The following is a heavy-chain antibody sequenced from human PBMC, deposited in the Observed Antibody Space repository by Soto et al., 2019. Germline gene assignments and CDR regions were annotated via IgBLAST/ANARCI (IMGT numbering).Heavy chain of an antibody. D-gene: IGHD3-3*01. V-gene: IGHV3-21*01. CDR2: ISSSSTYI. CDR3: ARDERQSAFWSGYSFDY. CDR1: GLTFSNYK. Sequence: KPGGSLRLSCAASGLTFSNYKMNWARQAPGKGLEWVASISSSSTYIYYADSVKGRFTISRDNAENSLYLQMSSLRAGDTAVYYCARDERQSAFWSGYSFDYWGQGTLVTVSS. J-gene: IGHJ4*02.